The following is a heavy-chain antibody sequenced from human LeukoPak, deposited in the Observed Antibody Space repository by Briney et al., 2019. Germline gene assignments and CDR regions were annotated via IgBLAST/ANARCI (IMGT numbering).Heavy chain of an antibody. J-gene: IGHJ3*02. Sequence: SETLSLTCTVSGGSISSYWWSWIRQPPGKGLEYIGHIFYSGSTNYNPSLKSRVTISVDTSKIHFSLRLSSATAADTAVYYCARRGGGHAFDIWGQGTMVTVSS. CDR3: ARRGGGHAFDI. CDR2: IFYSGST. D-gene: IGHD3-16*01. CDR1: GGSISSYW. V-gene: IGHV4-59*08.